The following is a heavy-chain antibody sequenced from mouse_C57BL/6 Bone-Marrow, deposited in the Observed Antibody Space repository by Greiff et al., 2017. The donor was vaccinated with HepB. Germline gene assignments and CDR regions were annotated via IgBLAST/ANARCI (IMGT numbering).Heavy chain of an antibody. CDR3: ARLRYYYGSSIDY. Sequence: VQLQQPGAELVRPGSSVKLSCKASGYTFTSYWMHWVKQRPIQGLEWIGNIDPSDSETHYNQKFKDKATLTVDKSSSTAYMQLSSLTSEDSAVYYCARLRYYYGSSIDYWGQGTTLTVSS. J-gene: IGHJ2*01. CDR1: GYTFTSYW. V-gene: IGHV1-52*01. D-gene: IGHD1-1*01. CDR2: IDPSDSET.